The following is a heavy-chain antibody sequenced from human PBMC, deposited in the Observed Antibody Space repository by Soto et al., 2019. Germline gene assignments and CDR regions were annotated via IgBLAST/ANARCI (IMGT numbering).Heavy chain of an antibody. D-gene: IGHD5-12*01. V-gene: IGHV1-18*04. J-gene: IGHJ6*02. CDR1: GYTFTSYG. CDR3: ARDSGYVGYYYYGMDV. Sequence: ASVKVSCKASGYTFTSYGISWVRQAPGQGLEWMGWISAYNGNTNYAQKLQGRVTMTTDTSTSTAYMELGSLRSDDTAVYYCARDSGYVGYYYYGMDVWGQGTTVTVSS. CDR2: ISAYNGNT.